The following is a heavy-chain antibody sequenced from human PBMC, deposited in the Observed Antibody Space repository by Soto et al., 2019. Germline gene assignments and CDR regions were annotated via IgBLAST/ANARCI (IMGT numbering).Heavy chain of an antibody. V-gene: IGHV1-46*01. J-gene: IGHJ5*02. Sequence: ASVKVSCKASGYAFTWFNIHWVRQAPGQGLEWMGIINPSGGSTSYAQKFQGRVTMTRDTSTSTVYMELSSLRSEDTAVYYCARESRIRFDPWGQGTLVTVSS. CDR1: GYAFTWFN. CDR2: INPSGGST. CDR3: ARESRIRFDP.